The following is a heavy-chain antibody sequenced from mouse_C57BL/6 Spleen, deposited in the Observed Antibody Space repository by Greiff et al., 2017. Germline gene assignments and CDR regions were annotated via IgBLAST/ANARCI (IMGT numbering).Heavy chain of an antibody. V-gene: IGHV5-17*01. J-gene: IGHJ4*01. Sequence: EVKLMESGGGLVKPGGSLKLSCAASGFTFSDYGMHWVRQAPEKGLEWVAYISSGSSTIYYADTVKGRFTISRDNAKNTLFLQMTSLRSEDTSMYYWARTVLDYWGQGTSVTVSS. CDR3: ARTVLDY. D-gene: IGHD1-1*01. CDR2: ISSGSSTI. CDR1: GFTFSDYG.